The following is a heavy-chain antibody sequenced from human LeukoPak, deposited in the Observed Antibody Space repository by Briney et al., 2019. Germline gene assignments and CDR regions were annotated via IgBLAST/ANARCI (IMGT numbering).Heavy chain of an antibody. J-gene: IGHJ4*02. CDR2: FDPEDGET. D-gene: IGHD6-6*01. V-gene: IGHV1-24*01. CDR1: GYTLTELS. Sequence: ASVKVSCKVSGYTLTELSMHWVRQAPGKGLEWMGGFDPEDGETIYAQKFQGRVTMTEETSTDTAYMELSSLRSEDTAVYYCARLPKYSRPLDYWGQGTLVTVSS. CDR3: ARLPKYSRPLDY.